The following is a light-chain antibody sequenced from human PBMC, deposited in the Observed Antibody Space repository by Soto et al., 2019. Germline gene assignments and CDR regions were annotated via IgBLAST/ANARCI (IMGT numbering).Light chain of an antibody. CDR2: GAS. CDR1: QFVSNTY. J-gene: IGKJ1*01. Sequence: ENVLTQSPGTLSLSPGERATLSCRASQFVSNTYLAWYQQKPGQAPRLLIYGASRRATGIPDRFSGSGSGTDFTLTISRLEPEDFAVYFCQQYGSSPRTFGQWTKVEIK. V-gene: IGKV3-20*01. CDR3: QQYGSSPRT.